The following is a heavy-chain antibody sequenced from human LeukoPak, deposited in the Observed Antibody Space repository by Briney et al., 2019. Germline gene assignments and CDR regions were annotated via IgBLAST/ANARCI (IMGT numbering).Heavy chain of an antibody. Sequence: GRSLRLSCAASGFTFSSYGMHWVRQAPGKGLEWVAVIWYDGSNKYYADSVKGRFTISRDNSKNTLYLQMNSLSVEDTAVYHCARGLDYYDSSGYYWGQGTLVTVSS. CDR1: GFTFSSYG. V-gene: IGHV3-33*01. CDR2: IWYDGSNK. J-gene: IGHJ4*02. CDR3: ARGLDYYDSSGYY. D-gene: IGHD3-22*01.